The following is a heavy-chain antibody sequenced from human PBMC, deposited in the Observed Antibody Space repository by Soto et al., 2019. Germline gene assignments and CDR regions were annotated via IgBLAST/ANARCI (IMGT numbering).Heavy chain of an antibody. CDR3: ARKGGNSYGSPFDN. Sequence: QVQLQESGPGLVKPSQTLSLRCTLSGDSISRGDYWWTWIRHRPGEGLEWIGYISYSGTTFYNTSLKSRVTISLDASENQFSLKVSSVTAADTAVYYCARKGGNSYGSPFDNWGQGTQVTVSS. CDR1: GDSISRGDYW. CDR2: ISYSGTT. D-gene: IGHD3-10*01. V-gene: IGHV4-31*02. J-gene: IGHJ4*02.